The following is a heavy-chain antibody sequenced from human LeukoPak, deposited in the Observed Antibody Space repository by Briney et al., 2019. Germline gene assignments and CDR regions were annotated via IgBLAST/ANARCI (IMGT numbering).Heavy chain of an antibody. V-gene: IGHV3-33*01. Sequence: GRSLRLSCAASGFTFSNYGMHWVRQAPGKGLEWVAAIWYDGSNKYYGDSVKCRFTISRDNSKNTLYLQMNSLRADGTAVYYCARALCSVGTCYLDYWGQGTLVTVSS. D-gene: IGHD2-15*01. CDR3: ARALCSVGTCYLDY. J-gene: IGHJ4*02. CDR1: GFTFSNYG. CDR2: IWYDGSNK.